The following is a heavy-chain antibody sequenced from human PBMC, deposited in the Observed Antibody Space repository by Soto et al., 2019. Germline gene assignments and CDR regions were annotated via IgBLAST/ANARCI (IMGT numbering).Heavy chain of an antibody. V-gene: IGHV3-7*05. J-gene: IGHJ4*02. D-gene: IGHD2-15*01. Sequence: ESGGGLVQPGGSLRLSCAASGFTFSGHWMFWARQAPGKGLEWVANINPDGSAKYYVDSVRGRFTASRDNAENSLYLQMNSLRGDDTAMYYCARWACTGGSCHIDYWGQGTLLTVSS. CDR3: ARWACTGGSCHIDY. CDR2: INPDGSAK. CDR1: GFTFSGHW.